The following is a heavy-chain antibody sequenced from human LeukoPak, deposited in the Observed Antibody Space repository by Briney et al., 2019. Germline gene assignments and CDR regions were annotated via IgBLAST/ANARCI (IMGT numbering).Heavy chain of an antibody. J-gene: IGHJ3*02. D-gene: IGHD3-22*01. CDR2: IYYSGST. CDR3: ARGPDSSGYPDAFDI. V-gene: IGHV4-39*02. CDR1: GGSISSSSYY. Sequence: PSETLSLTCTVSGGSISSSSYYWGWIRQPPGKGLEWIGSIYYSGSTYYNPSLKSRVTISVDTSKNHFSLKLSSVTAADTAVYYCARGPDSSGYPDAFDIWGQGTMVTVSS.